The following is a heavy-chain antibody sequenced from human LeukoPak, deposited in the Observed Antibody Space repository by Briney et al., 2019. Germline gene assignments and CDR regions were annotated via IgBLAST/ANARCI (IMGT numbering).Heavy chain of an antibody. J-gene: IGHJ4*02. D-gene: IGHD3-22*01. CDR3: ARTYYYDSSGYYFDY. V-gene: IGHV1-69*01. Sequence: SVKVSCKASGYTFSSYAISWVRQAPGQGLEWMGGIIPIFDTGNYAQKFQGRLTITADESTSTAYMELSSLRSEDTAVYYCARTYYYDSSGYYFDYWGQGTLVTVSS. CDR1: GYTFSSYA. CDR2: IIPIFDTG.